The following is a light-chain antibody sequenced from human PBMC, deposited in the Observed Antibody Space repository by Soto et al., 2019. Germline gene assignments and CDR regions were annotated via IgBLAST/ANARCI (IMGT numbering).Light chain of an antibody. CDR2: GAS. J-gene: IGKJ3*01. V-gene: IGKV3D-15*01. Sequence: EIVLTQSRCTLSLSPGERATLSCRVSQSVSNNYLAWYQQKPGQAPRLLIYGASNRATGIPDRFSGSGSGTEFTLTISSLQSEDFAVYYCQQYNTWPLTLGPGTKVDIK. CDR3: QQYNTWPLT. CDR1: QSVSNN.